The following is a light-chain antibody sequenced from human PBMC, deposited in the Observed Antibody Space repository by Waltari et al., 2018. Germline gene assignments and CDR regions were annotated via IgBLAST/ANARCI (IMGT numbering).Light chain of an antibody. CDR1: QSVSRT. J-gene: IGKJ1*01. CDR2: DAS. CDR3: QKYGSLPAT. V-gene: IGKV3-20*01. Sequence: VLTQSPGTLSLSPGERATLSCRASQSVSRTLAWYQQKPGQTPRLLISDASSRATGIPSRFSGGGSVTDFSLTISRLEPEDFAVYYCQKYGSLPATFGQGTKVEIK.